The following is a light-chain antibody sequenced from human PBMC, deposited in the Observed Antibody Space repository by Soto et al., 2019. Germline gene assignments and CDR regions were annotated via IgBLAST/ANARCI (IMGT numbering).Light chain of an antibody. V-gene: IGKV1-5*01. CDR2: DAS. Sequence: DIQMTQSPSTLSASVGDRVTITCRASQSISHFLAWYQQKPGKVPKLLIYDASNLGSGVPSRFSGSGSGTDFTLTISGLQPDDFTTYYCQQCFSLTPLTFGGGTKVEI. CDR1: QSISHF. CDR3: QQCFSLTPLT. J-gene: IGKJ4*01.